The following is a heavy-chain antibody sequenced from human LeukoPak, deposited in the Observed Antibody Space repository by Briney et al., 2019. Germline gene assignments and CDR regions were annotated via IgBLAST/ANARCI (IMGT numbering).Heavy chain of an antibody. CDR2: ISAYNGNT. CDR3: ARGRAVAVNPYGMDV. D-gene: IGHD6-19*01. Sequence: ASVKVSCKASGYTFTSYGISWVRQAPGQGLEWMGWISAYNGNTNYAQKLQGRVTMTTDTSTSTAYMELRSLRSEDTAVYYCARGRAVAVNPYGMDVWGQGTTVTVSS. CDR1: GYTFTSYG. V-gene: IGHV1-18*01. J-gene: IGHJ6*02.